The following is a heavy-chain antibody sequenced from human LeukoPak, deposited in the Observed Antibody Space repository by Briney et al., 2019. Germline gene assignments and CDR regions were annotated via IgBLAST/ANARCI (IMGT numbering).Heavy chain of an antibody. V-gene: IGHV3-30*03. CDR1: GFSISTFW. J-gene: IGHJ6*03. D-gene: IGHD4-23*01. CDR2: ISYDGSNK. Sequence: GGSLRLSCVASGFSISTFWMTWVREAPGKGMEWVAVISYDGSNKYYADSVKGRFTISRDNAKNSLYLQMSSLRAEDTALYHCARGGGNGFYYYMDVWGKGTTVTVSS. CDR3: ARGGGNGFYYYMDV.